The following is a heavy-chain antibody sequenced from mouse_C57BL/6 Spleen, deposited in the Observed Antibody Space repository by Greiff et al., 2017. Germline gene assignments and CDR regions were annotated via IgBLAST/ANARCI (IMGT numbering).Heavy chain of an antibody. J-gene: IGHJ3*01. CDR1: GYAFSSSW. CDR2: IYPGDGDT. D-gene: IGHD2-4*01. CDR3: ARSLDYFAD. V-gene: IGHV1-82*01. Sequence: QVQLQQSGPELAKPGASVKISCKASGYAFSSSWMNWVKQRPGKGLEWIGRIYPGDGDTNYNGKFKGKATLTADKSSSTAYMQLSSLTSEDSAVYFCARSLDYFADWGQGTLVTASA.